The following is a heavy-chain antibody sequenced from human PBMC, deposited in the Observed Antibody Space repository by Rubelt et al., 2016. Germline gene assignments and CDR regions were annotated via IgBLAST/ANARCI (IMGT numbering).Heavy chain of an antibody. D-gene: IGHD3-16*01. J-gene: IGHJ3*02. Sequence: ECGGGLVQPGGSLRLSCSASGFTFRSCAMHWVRQAPGKGLEYVSAIVDNGGTTYYADSVKGRFTISRDNSKNTLYLQMNSLRAEDTAVYYCARVTFGGINAFDIWGQGTMVTVSS. CDR3: ARVTFGGINAFDI. CDR2: IVDNGGTT. CDR1: GFTFRSCA. V-gene: IGHV3-64*04.